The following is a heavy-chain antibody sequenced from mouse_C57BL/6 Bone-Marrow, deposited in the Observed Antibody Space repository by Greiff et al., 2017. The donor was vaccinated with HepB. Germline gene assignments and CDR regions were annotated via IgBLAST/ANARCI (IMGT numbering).Heavy chain of an antibody. CDR3: TRNPITTVVATVDY. Sequence: QVQLQQSGAELVRPGASVTLSCKASGYTFTDYEMHWVKQTPVHGLEWIGAIDPETGGTAYNQKFKGKAILTADKSSSTAYMELRSLTSEDSAVYYCTRNPITTVVATVDYWGQGTTLTVSS. CDR1: GYTFTDYE. CDR2: IDPETGGT. D-gene: IGHD1-1*01. J-gene: IGHJ2*01. V-gene: IGHV1-15*01.